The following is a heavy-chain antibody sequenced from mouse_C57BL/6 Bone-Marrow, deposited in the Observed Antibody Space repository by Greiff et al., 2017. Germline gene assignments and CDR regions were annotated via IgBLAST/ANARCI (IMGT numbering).Heavy chain of an antibody. J-gene: IGHJ4*01. CDR1: GFSLTSYA. V-gene: IGHV2-9-1*01. Sequence: VQLQQSGPGLVAPSQSLSITCTVSGFSLTSYAISWVRQPPGKGLEWLGVIWTGGGTNYNSAPKSRLSPSKDNSKSQVFLKKNSLQTDDAARYYCARNYGRDAMDYWGQGTSVTVSS. D-gene: IGHD1-1*01. CDR3: ARNYGRDAMDY. CDR2: IWTGGGT.